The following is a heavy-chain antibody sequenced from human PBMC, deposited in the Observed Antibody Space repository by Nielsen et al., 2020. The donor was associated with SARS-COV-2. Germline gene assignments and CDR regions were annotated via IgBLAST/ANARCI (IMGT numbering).Heavy chain of an antibody. CDR1: GGSVSSNDW. J-gene: IGHJ6*03. V-gene: IGHV4-4*02. Sequence: SETLSLTCAVSGGSVSSNDWWTWVRQSPGKGLEWLGEVSHSGSINYNPSLKSRVTLSMDKSKRQFSLRLTSVSAADTAVYFCARGDLVVVPSPILGLGPFFYYFCLDVWGKGTTVIVSS. CDR2: VSHSGSI. CDR3: ARGDLVVVPSPILGLGPFFYYFCLDV. D-gene: IGHD2-2*01.